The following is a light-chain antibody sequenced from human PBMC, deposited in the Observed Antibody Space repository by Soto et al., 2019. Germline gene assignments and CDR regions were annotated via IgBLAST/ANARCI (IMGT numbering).Light chain of an antibody. CDR1: DIGGKS. CDR3: QVWDSSTDHWV. V-gene: IGLV3-21*02. Sequence: SYELTQPPSVSVAPGQTARITCGGSDIGGKSVHWYQQRPGQAPALVVYDDSDRPSGIPEGFSGAKSENTATLTVTRVEPGDEADYYCQVWDSSTDHWVFGGGTKLTVL. J-gene: IGLJ3*02. CDR2: DDS.